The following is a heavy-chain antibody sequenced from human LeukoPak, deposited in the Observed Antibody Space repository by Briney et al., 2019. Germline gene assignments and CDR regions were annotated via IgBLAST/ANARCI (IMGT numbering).Heavy chain of an antibody. Sequence: GSLRLSCAASGFTFSSYGMSWVRQAPGKGLEWVSAISGSGGSTYYADSVKGRFTISRDNSKNTLYLQMNSLRAEDTAVYYCAKARIAYCGGDCYPNYWGQGTLVTVSS. J-gene: IGHJ4*02. CDR1: GFTFSSYG. CDR2: ISGSGGST. CDR3: AKARIAYCGGDCYPNY. V-gene: IGHV3-23*01. D-gene: IGHD2-21*02.